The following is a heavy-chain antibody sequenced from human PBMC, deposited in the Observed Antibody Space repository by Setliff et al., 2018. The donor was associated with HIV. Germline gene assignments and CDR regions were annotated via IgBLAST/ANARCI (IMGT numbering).Heavy chain of an antibody. J-gene: IGHJ2*01. D-gene: IGHD2-21*02. CDR1: GFSIKNDNW. Sequence: SETLSLTCVVSGFSIKNDNWWNWVRQTPGKGLEWIGYMYYSGNTNYNPSLKSRVTISVDTSKSQFSLKLNSVTAADTAVYYCARDVGLCGVDCWPYFYFDLWGRGNLVTVSS. CDR3: ARDVGLCGVDCWPYFYFDL. CDR2: MYYSGNT. V-gene: IGHV4-4*02.